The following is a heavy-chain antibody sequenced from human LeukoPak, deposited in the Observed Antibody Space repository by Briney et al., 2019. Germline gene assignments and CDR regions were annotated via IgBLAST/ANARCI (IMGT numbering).Heavy chain of an antibody. V-gene: IGHV1-2*02. Sequence: ASVKVSCKASGYIFTSYYIHWVRQAPGQGLEWMGWINPNNGGTKYIQKFQGRVTMTRDTSISTAYMELRRLTSDDTAVYYCARDCSGGGRNGGSSAFDIWGQGTTVTVSS. CDR1: GYIFTSYY. J-gene: IGHJ3*02. CDR2: INPNNGGT. D-gene: IGHD2-15*01. CDR3: ARDCSGGGRNGGSSAFDI.